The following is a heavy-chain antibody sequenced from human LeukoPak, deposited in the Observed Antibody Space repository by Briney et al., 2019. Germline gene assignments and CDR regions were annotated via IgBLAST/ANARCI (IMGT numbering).Heavy chain of an antibody. Sequence: GGSLRLSCAASGFTFDDYAMHWVRQAPGKGLEWVSGISWNSGSIGYADSVKGRFTISRDNAKNSLYLQMNSLRAEDTALYYCAKDIGYSSVYGFDYWGQGTLVTVSS. CDR3: AKDIGYSSVYGFDY. CDR1: GFTFDDYA. J-gene: IGHJ4*02. D-gene: IGHD5-18*01. V-gene: IGHV3-9*01. CDR2: ISWNSGSI.